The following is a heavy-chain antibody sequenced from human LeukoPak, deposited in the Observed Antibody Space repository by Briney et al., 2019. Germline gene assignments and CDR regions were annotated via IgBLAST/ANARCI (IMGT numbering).Heavy chain of an antibody. Sequence: GGSLRLSCAASGFTFSSYAMSWVRQAPGKGLEWVSAISGSGGSTYYADSVKGRFTIFRDNSKNTLYLQMNSLRAEDTAVYYCARFYCSGGSCRSYWGQGTLVTVSS. V-gene: IGHV3-23*01. CDR2: ISGSGGST. J-gene: IGHJ4*02. D-gene: IGHD2-15*01. CDR1: GFTFSSYA. CDR3: ARFYCSGGSCRSY.